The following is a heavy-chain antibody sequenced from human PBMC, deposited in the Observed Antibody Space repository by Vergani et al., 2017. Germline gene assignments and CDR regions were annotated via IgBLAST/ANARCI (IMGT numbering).Heavy chain of an antibody. CDR3: ARHISVVRPSSMTAFDY. V-gene: IGHV4-61*02. D-gene: IGHD2-21*01. CDR1: GGSINTGAYY. CDR2: VYTSGMT. Sequence: QVQLQESGPRLVRPSQTLSLTCTVSGGSINTGAYYWSWIRQPAGKGLEWIGRVYTSGMTNYNPSLKSRVTLSLDTSKKQISLHLTSVTAADTAVYYCARHISVVRPSSMTAFDYWGQGTLVTVSS. J-gene: IGHJ4*02.